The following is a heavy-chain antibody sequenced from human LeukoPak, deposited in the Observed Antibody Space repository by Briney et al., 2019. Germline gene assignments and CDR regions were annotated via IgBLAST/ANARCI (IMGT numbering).Heavy chain of an antibody. Sequence: GASVKVSCKASGYTFTVFYMQWVRQAPGQGLEWIGWINANLGDTYSAQKFQGRVTMTRDTSTSPAYTELRSLRSDDTAVYYCARDGHYGSRHVDYSGQGKLVTASP. D-gene: IGHD3-10*01. CDR1: GYTFTVFY. V-gene: IGHV1-2*02. J-gene: IGHJ4*02. CDR2: INANLGDT. CDR3: ARDGHYGSRHVDY.